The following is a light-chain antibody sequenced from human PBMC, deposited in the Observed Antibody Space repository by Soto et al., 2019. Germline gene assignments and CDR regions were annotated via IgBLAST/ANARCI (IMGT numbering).Light chain of an antibody. CDR2: GAS. CDR3: QQYDTSPL. V-gene: IGKV3-20*01. Sequence: EIVLTQSSGTLSLSPGERATLSCRASQSVTSSYLAWYQQKPGQAPRLLIYGASSRATGIPDRFSGSGSGTDFTLTISRLEPEDFAVYYCQQYDTSPLFGPGTKVDIK. CDR1: QSVTSSY. J-gene: IGKJ3*01.